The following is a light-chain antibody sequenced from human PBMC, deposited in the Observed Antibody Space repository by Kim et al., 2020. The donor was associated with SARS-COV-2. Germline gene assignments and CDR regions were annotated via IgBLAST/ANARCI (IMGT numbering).Light chain of an antibody. J-gene: IGLJ2*01. Sequence: QSVLTQPPSASGTPGQRVTISCSGSSSNIGSSTVSWYQQFPGTAPKLLIHSNNQRPSGVPDRFSGSKSGTSASLAISGLQSEDEADYYCAAWDDSLNGPAFGGGTKLTVL. CDR3: AAWDDSLNGPA. CDR2: SNN. V-gene: IGLV1-44*01. CDR1: SSNIGSST.